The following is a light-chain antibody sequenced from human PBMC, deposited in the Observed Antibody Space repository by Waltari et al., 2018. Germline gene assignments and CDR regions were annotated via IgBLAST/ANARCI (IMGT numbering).Light chain of an antibody. V-gene: IGLV2-8*01. CDR2: EVT. CDR1: SSDIGTSNL. Sequence: QSALTQPPSASGSPGQSVTISCTGTSSDIGTSNLVSWYQQGPGKAPKLIIYEVTKRTSGVPGRVAGSKRGNTASLTVSGLQADDEADSYCSSYAGSGNVVFGGGTKLTVL. J-gene: IGLJ3*02. CDR3: SSYAGSGNVV.